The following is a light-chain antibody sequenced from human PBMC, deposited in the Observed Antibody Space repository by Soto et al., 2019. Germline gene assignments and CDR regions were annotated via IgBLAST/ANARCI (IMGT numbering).Light chain of an antibody. Sequence: EIVLTQSPGSLSLSPGERAALSCRASQSVANDYVAWYQQKFGQAPRLLIYATSRRATGIPDRFSGIGSGTDFTLTISRLEPEDFAVYFCQQYGNSPRTFGQGTKLEIK. CDR1: QSVANDY. J-gene: IGKJ2*01. CDR3: QQYGNSPRT. CDR2: ATS. V-gene: IGKV3-20*01.